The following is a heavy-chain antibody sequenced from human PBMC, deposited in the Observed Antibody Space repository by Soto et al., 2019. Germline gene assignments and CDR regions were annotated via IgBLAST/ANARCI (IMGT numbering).Heavy chain of an antibody. Sequence: VQLVQSGAEVTKPGSSVKVSCKASGGSVTTFTISWLRQAPGNGLEWMGAFIPIFRTPNFAQNCKGRVTITADESTNTAYMELSGLTSEDTAVYFFSTGALVPAYPHWLDTWVQGTQVTVSS. CDR2: FIPIFRTP. CDR3: STGALVPAYPHWLDT. CDR1: GGSVTTFT. V-gene: IGHV1-69*12. J-gene: IGHJ5*02. D-gene: IGHD2-15*01.